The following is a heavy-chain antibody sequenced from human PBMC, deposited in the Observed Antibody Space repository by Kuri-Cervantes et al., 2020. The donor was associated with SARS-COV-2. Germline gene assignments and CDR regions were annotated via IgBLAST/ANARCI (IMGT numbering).Heavy chain of an antibody. Sequence: SETLSLTCTVSGGSISSYYWSWIRQPAGKGLEWIGRIYTSGSTNYNPSLKSRVTMSVDTPKNQFSLKLSSVTAADTAVYYCARGSLGTLSHNWFDPWGQGTLVTVSS. CDR2: IYTSGST. J-gene: IGHJ5*02. CDR1: GGSISSYY. CDR3: ARGSLGTLSHNWFDP. V-gene: IGHV4-4*07. D-gene: IGHD7-27*01.